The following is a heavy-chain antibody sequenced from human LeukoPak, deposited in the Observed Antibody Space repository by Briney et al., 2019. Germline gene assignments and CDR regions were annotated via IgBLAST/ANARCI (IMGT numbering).Heavy chain of an antibody. V-gene: IGHV4-59*01. CDR2: IYYSGSP. Sequence: SETLSLTCTVSGGSISSYYWSWIRQPPGKGLEWIGYIYYSGSPNYNPSLKSRVTISVDTYKNQFSLKLSSVTAADTAVYYCARDQNYYDSSGYYDYWGQGTLVTVSS. CDR3: ARDQNYYDSSGYYDY. CDR1: GGSISSYY. D-gene: IGHD3-22*01. J-gene: IGHJ4*02.